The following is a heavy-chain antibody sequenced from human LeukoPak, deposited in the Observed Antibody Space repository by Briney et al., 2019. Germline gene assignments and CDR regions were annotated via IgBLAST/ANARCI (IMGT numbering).Heavy chain of an antibody. Sequence: GGSLRLSCAASKFTFSDYYMSWIRQAPGKGLEWVSYISSTSSTMYYADSVKGRFTISRDNAKNSLYLQMNSLRAEDTAVYYCARTKEMATISYFDSWGQGTLVTVSS. D-gene: IGHD5-24*01. CDR1: KFTFSDYY. V-gene: IGHV3-11*04. J-gene: IGHJ4*02. CDR2: ISSTSSTM. CDR3: ARTKEMATISYFDS.